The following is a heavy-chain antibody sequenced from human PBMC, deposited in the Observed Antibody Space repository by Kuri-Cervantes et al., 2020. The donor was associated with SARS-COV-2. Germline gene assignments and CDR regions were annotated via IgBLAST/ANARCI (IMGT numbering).Heavy chain of an antibody. CDR1: GYTFNHYI. Sequence: ASVKVSCKASGYTFNHYIVNWVRQAPGQGLEWMGWINTNTGNPTYAQGFTGRFVFSLETSVSTAYLQISSLKAEDTAVYYCARRPYYYDSSGYWYYFDYWGQGTLVTVSS. D-gene: IGHD3-22*01. CDR2: INTNTGNP. J-gene: IGHJ4*02. CDR3: ARRPYYYDSSGYWYYFDY. V-gene: IGHV7-4-1*02.